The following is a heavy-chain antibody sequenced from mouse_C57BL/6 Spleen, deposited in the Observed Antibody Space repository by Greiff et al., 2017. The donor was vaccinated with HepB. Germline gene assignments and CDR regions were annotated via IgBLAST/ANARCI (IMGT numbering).Heavy chain of an antibody. V-gene: IGHV5-6*01. CDR2: ISSGGSYT. CDR3: ARQRKLGLYYFDY. Sequence: EVQGVESGGDLVKPGGSLKLSCAASGFTFSSYGMSWVRQTPDKRLEWVATISSGGSYTYYPDSVKGRFTISRDNAKNTLYLQMSSLKSEDTAMYYCARQRKLGLYYFDYWGQGTTLTVSS. J-gene: IGHJ2*01. CDR1: GFTFSSYG. D-gene: IGHD4-1*01.